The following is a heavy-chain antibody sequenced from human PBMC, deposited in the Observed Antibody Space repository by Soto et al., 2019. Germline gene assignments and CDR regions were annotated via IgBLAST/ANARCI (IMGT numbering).Heavy chain of an antibody. V-gene: IGHV1-18*01. Sequence: RASVKVSCKASGYTFTDHGISWVRQAPGQGLEWMGWISAYNGHTDYAQILQGRVTMTTDTSTSTAYMELWSLRSDDTAVYYCARRSRGMDVWGQGTTVTVSS. CDR1: GYTFTDHG. CDR3: ARRSRGMDV. J-gene: IGHJ6*02. CDR2: ISAYNGHT.